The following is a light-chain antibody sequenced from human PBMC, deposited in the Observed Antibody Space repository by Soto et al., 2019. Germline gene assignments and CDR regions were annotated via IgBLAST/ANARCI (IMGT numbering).Light chain of an antibody. Sequence: EIVLTQSPGTLSLSPGERATLSCRASQSVSSSYLAWYQQKPGQAPRLLIYGASSRATGIPDRFSGSGSGTDFTLTISTLEPEDFAVYYCDQDDSSPLTFGGGNKVEIK. CDR2: GAS. V-gene: IGKV3-20*01. CDR1: QSVSSSY. J-gene: IGKJ4*01. CDR3: DQDDSSPLT.